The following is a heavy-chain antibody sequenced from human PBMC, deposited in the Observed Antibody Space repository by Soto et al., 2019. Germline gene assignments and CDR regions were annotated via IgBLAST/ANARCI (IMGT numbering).Heavy chain of an antibody. J-gene: IGHJ5*02. CDR3: TTYHGDYNFDH. CDR2: FDPDEAET. Sequence: QVQLVQSGAEVKKPGASVKVSCKVSGYTLNEVAMHWVRQAPGKGLEWLGGFDPDEAETIYAQHFQGRVTMTEDTSTDSVYTESSSLSSEDTALYFCTTYHGDYNFDHWGQGTLVTVTS. D-gene: IGHD4-17*01. V-gene: IGHV1-24*01. CDR1: GYTLNEVA.